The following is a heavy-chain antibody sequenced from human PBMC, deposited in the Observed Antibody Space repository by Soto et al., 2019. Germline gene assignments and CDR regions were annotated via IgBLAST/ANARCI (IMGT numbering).Heavy chain of an antibody. D-gene: IGHD2-2*01. CDR1: GGSFSGYY. CDR2: INHSGST. V-gene: IGHV4-34*01. J-gene: IGHJ4*02. Sequence: QVQLQQWGAGLLKPSETLSLTCAVYGGSFSGYYWSWIRQPPGKGLEWIGEINHSGSTNYNPSLKSRVTISLDTSKNQFSLKLSSVTAADTAVYHCARGGSRAAAIVNWGQGTLVTVSS. CDR3: ARGGSRAAAIVN.